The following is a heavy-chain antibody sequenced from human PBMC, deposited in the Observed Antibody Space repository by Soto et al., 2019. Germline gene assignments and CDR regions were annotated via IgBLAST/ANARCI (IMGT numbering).Heavy chain of an antibody. CDR3: ARRGNGFDI. D-gene: IGHD1-1*01. V-gene: IGHV1-46*01. CDR2: INPSGGST. CDR1: GYTFISYY. J-gene: IGHJ3*02. Sequence: ASVKVSCKASGYTFISYYMHWVRQAPGQGLEWMGLINPSGGSTTYAQKFQGRVTMTRVTSTSTVYMELSSLRSEDTAVYCCARRGNGFDIWGQGTMVTVSS.